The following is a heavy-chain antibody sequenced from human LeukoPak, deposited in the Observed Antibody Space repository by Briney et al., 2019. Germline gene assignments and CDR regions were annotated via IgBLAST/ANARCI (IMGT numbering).Heavy chain of an antibody. CDR1: GFTFSSYG. CDR3: AKDLGAAAGDDC. CDR2: IDDSGDDT. J-gene: IGHJ4*02. Sequence: GGSLRLSCAASGFTFSSYGMHWVRQAPGKGLEWVSGIDDSGDDTYYADSVKGRFTISRDNSKNTLYLQMNSLRAEDTAVYYCAKDLGAAAGDDCWGQGALVTVSP. V-gene: IGHV3-23*01. D-gene: IGHD6-13*01.